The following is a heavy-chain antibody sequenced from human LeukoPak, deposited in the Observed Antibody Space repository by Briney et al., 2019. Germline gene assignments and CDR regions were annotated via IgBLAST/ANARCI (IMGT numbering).Heavy chain of an antibody. D-gene: IGHD3-9*01. CDR3: AKGTTYYDILTGHYFDY. V-gene: IGHV3-9*03. CDR2: ISWNSGSI. Sequence: GGSLRLSCAASGFTFDDYAMHWVRQAPGKGLEWVSGISWNSGSIGYADSVKGRFTISRDNAKNSLYLQMNSLRAEDMALYYCAKGTTYYDILTGHYFDYWGQGTLVTVSS. J-gene: IGHJ4*02. CDR1: GFTFDDYA.